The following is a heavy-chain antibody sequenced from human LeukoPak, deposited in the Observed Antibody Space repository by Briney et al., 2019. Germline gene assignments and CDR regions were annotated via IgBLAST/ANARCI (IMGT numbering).Heavy chain of an antibody. CDR1: GGTFSSYS. Sequence: AVNVSCMSSGGTFSSYSISGVRQAPGRGVEWMGGIIPIFGTANYAQNFQGRVTITGDESTSTAYMELSSLRSEDTAVYYCARGRDARDTVNAFDFWGQGTMVTVSS. J-gene: IGHJ3*01. D-gene: IGHD4-11*01. CDR2: IIPIFGTA. CDR3: ARGRDARDTVNAFDF. V-gene: IGHV1-69*01.